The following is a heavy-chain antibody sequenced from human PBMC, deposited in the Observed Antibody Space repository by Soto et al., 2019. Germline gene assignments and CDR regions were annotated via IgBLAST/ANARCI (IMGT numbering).Heavy chain of an antibody. D-gene: IGHD1-1*01. CDR1: GGSFSGYY. J-gene: IGHJ4*02. V-gene: IGHV4-34*01. CDR3: ATKRRSYFDY. CDR2: INHSGST. Sequence: QVQLQQWGAGLLKPSETLSLTCAVYGGSFSGYYWSWIRQPPGKGLEWIGEINHSGSTNYNPSLKSRVTISLDTSKNQFSLKLSAVTAADTAVYYCATKRRSYFDYWGQGTLVTVSS.